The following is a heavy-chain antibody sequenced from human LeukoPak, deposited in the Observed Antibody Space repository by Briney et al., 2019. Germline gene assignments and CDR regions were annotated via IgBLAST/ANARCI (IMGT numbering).Heavy chain of an antibody. V-gene: IGHV3-33*06. CDR1: GVRFDSHG. J-gene: IGHJ4*02. D-gene: IGHD1-26*01. Sequence: GVSLRLSCATSGVRFDSHGMHWVRQPPGKGLEWVATMWFDGTKEHYSGSVKGRFTISRDNSKNTLYLVMDRLRVEDTALYYCAKQSGATANFDYWGRGTLVTVSS. CDR3: AKQSGATANFDY. CDR2: MWFDGTKE.